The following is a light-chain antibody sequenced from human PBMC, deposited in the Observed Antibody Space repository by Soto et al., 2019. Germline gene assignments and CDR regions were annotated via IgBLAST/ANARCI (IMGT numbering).Light chain of an antibody. V-gene: IGKV1-5*01. Sequence: DIQMTQSPSTVSASVGDRVTITCRANQTITTWLAWYQQKPGKAPKLLISDASSLQSGVSSRFSGSASGTDFTRTIISLHADDVATYYGQRYGGTFGQGTRVELK. CDR2: DAS. CDR3: QRYGGT. J-gene: IGKJ1*01. CDR1: QTITTW.